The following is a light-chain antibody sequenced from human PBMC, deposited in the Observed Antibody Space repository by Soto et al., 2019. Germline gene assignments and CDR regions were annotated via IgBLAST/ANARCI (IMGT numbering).Light chain of an antibody. CDR2: GAS. Sequence: EIVMTQSPATLSVSPGVRATLSCRASQTISGTLAWYQQKPGQAPRLLIHGASTRAPGLPARFSGSGSGTDFTLTISSLQSEDFAVYYCQQYDNWPWTFGQGTKVEIK. J-gene: IGKJ1*01. V-gene: IGKV3-15*01. CDR1: QTISGT. CDR3: QQYDNWPWT.